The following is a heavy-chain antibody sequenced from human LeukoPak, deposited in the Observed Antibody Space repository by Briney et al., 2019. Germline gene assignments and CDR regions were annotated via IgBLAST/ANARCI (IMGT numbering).Heavy chain of an antibody. V-gene: IGHV4-4*07. D-gene: IGHD6-19*01. CDR3: VRSLYAPEYSSGWYDY. Sequence: SETLSLTCTVSGGSISSYYWSWIRQPAGKGLEWIGRIYTSGSTNYNPSLKSRVTMSVDTSKNQFSLKLSSLTAADTAVYYCVRSLYAPEYSSGWYDYWGQGTLVTVSS. J-gene: IGHJ4*02. CDR2: IYTSGST. CDR1: GGSISSYY.